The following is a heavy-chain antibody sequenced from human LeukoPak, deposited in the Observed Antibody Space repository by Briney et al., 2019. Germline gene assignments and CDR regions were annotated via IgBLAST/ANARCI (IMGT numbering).Heavy chain of an antibody. Sequence: SETLSLTCTVSGGSVSSGSYYWGWIRQPPGKGVEWIGNIYYSGSTYYNPSLKSRVTISVETSKNQFSLKLSSVTAADTAVYYCARDGRFPPEVLPRYFDYWGQGTLVTVSS. J-gene: IGHJ4*02. CDR3: ARDGRFPPEVLPRYFDY. D-gene: IGHD1-26*01. CDR2: IYYSGST. V-gene: IGHV4-39*07. CDR1: GGSVSSGSYY.